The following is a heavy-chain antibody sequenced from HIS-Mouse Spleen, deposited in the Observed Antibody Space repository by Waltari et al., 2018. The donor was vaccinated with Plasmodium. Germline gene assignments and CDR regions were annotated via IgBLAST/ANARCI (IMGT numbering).Heavy chain of an antibody. D-gene: IGHD6-13*01. CDR3: ARDRSAAALLGY. Sequence: EVQLVESGGGLVKPGGSLRLSCAASGFTFSSYSMNWVRQAPGKGLEWVSSISSSSSYINDADSVKGRFTISRDNAKNSLYLQMNSLRAEDTAVYYCARDRSAAALLGYWGQGTLVTGSS. CDR1: GFTFSSYS. V-gene: IGHV3-21*01. CDR2: ISSSSSYI. J-gene: IGHJ4*02.